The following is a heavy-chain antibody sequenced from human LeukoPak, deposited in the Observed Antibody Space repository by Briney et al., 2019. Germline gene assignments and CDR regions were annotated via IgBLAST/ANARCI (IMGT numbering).Heavy chain of an antibody. V-gene: IGHV1-24*01. CDR2: FDPEDGET. CDR1: GYTLTELF. Sequence: ASVKVSCKVSGYTLTELFMHWVRQAPGKGLEWMGGFDPEDGETIYAQKFQGRVTMTEDTSTDTAYMELSSLRSEDTAVYYCATVVAAAGIFDYWGQGTLVTVSS. J-gene: IGHJ4*02. D-gene: IGHD6-13*01. CDR3: ATVVAAAGIFDY.